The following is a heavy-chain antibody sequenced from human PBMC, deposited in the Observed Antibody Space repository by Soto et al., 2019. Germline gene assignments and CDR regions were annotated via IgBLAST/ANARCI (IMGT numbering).Heavy chain of an antibody. CDR1: DFSFTHHA. D-gene: IGHD1-1*01. J-gene: IGHJ4*02. Sequence: WGSLRLSCVAPDFSFTHHAMTWVRLPPGKGLQWVAALSHDGGNIYYRDSVRGRSNISSDNSKNTLYLQMHSLKAEDTAVYFCANKMGTWVDTAIDFWGQGTQVTVSS. V-gene: IGHV3-23*01. CDR3: ANKMGTWVDTAIDF. CDR2: LSHDGGNI.